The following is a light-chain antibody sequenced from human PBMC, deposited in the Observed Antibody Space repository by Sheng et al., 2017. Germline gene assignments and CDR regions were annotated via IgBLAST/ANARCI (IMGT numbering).Light chain of an antibody. CDR1: QGISNF. Sequence: DIQMTQSPSSLSASVGDRVTITCRASQGISNFLAWYQQKPGKVPKLLIYAASTLHSGVPSRFSGSRSGTDFTLTISSLQPDDVATYYCQKXNSAPPKTFGQGTKVEIK. J-gene: IGKJ1*01. CDR2: AAS. V-gene: IGKV1-27*01. CDR3: QKXNSAPPKT.